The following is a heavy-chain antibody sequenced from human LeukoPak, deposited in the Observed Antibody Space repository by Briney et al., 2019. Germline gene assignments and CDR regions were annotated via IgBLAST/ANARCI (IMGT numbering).Heavy chain of an antibody. CDR2: FYTSGST. Sequence: SETLSLTCTVSGGSISSYYWSCIRQPAGKGLEWIGRFYTSGSTDYNPSLKSRVTISVDESKNQFSLKLSSVTAADTAVYYCARDSDGLHFDYWGQGTLVTVSS. CDR1: GGSISSYY. CDR3: ARDSDGLHFDY. J-gene: IGHJ4*02. V-gene: IGHV4-4*07.